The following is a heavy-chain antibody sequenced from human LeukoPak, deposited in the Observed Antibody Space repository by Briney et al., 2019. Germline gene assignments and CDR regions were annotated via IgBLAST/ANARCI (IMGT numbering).Heavy chain of an antibody. CDR2: ISSSGSTI. D-gene: IGHD1-26*01. V-gene: IGHV3-48*03. Sequence: GGSLRLSCAASGFTFSSYEMNWVRQAPGKGLEWVSYISSSGSTIYYADSVKGRFTISRDNAKNSLYLQMNSLRAEDTAVYYCARATGSYFFYWGQGTLVAVSS. CDR3: ARATGSYFFY. CDR1: GFTFSSYE. J-gene: IGHJ4*02.